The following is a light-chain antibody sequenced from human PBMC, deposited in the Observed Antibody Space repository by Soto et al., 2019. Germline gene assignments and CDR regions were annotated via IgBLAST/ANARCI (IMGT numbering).Light chain of an antibody. CDR3: QHLDK. Sequence: FVLTQSPGTVSLSPGERATLSCGASHTVVNDFLAWYQQRPGQAPRLLLYGVSRRATGIPDRFSGSGSGTDFTLTISRLETEDFAVYYCQHLDKFGQGTKLEIK. CDR2: GVS. J-gene: IGKJ2*01. CDR1: HTVVNDF. V-gene: IGKV3-20*01.